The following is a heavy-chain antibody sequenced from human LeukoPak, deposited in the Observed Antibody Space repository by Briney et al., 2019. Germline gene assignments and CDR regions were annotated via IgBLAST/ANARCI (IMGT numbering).Heavy chain of an antibody. V-gene: IGHV3-33*01. CDR1: GFTFSSCG. J-gene: IGHJ4*02. D-gene: IGHD4-17*01. CDR3: ARSDYGDFYYFDY. Sequence: GRSLRLSCAAPGFTFSSCGMHWVRQAPGKGLEWVAVIWYDGSNKYYADSVKGRFTISRDNSKNTLYLQMNSLRAEDTAVYYCARSDYGDFYYFDYWGQGTLVTVSS. CDR2: IWYDGSNK.